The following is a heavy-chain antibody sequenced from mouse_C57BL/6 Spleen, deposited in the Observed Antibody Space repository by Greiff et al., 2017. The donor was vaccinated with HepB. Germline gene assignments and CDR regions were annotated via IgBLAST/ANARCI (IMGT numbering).Heavy chain of an antibody. D-gene: IGHD2-2*01. V-gene: IGHV3-6*01. Sequence: EVKLEESGPGLVKPSQSLSLTCSVTGYSITSGYYWNWIRQFPGNKLEWMGYISYDGSNNYNPSLKNRISITRDTSKNQFFLKLNSVTTEDTATYYCARDGYESGPYAMDYWGQGTSVTVSS. CDR1: GYSITSGYY. CDR3: ARDGYESGPYAMDY. CDR2: ISYDGSN. J-gene: IGHJ4*01.